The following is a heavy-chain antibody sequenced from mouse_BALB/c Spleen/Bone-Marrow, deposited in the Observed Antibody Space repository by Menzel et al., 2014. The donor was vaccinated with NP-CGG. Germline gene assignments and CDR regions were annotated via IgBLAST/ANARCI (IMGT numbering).Heavy chain of an antibody. J-gene: IGHJ2*01. CDR3: ARPYGNYGYFYY. CDR2: INPYNGDT. D-gene: IGHD2-1*01. CDR1: GYSFTVHF. Sequence: VQLQQSGPELVKPGASVKISCKASGYSFTVHFMNWVMQSHGKSLEWIGRINPYNGDTFYNQKFKGKATMTVDKSSDTAHMELRSLASEDSAVYYCARPYGNYGYFYYWGQGTTLTVSS. V-gene: IGHV1-20*02.